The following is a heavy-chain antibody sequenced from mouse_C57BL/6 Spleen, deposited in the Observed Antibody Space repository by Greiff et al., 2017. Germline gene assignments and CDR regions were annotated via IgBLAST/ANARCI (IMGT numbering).Heavy chain of an antibody. CDR1: GFTFSDYY. J-gene: IGHJ1*03. D-gene: IGHD1-1*01. CDR2: INYDGSST. CDR3: AREDYGSSGYFDG. Sequence: MLVESEGGLVQPGSSMKLSCTASGFTFSDYYMAWVRQVPEKGLEWVANINYDGSSTYYLDSLKSRFIISRDNAKNILYLQMSSLKSEDTATYYCAREDYGSSGYFDGWGTGTTVTVSS. V-gene: IGHV5-16*01.